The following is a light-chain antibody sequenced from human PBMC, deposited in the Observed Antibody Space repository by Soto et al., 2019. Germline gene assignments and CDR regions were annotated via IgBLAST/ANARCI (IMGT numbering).Light chain of an antibody. V-gene: IGKV3-20*01. Sequence: EIAFSQSPGTLSPSSVERATLSCRASQSVGNNYLAWYQQKPGQAPRLLIYGASSRATGIPDRFSGSGSATDFTLTISRLEPEDFAVYFCQKSGSSPLNFGGGTKVDIK. CDR2: GAS. CDR3: QKSGSSPLN. J-gene: IGKJ4*01. CDR1: QSVGNNY.